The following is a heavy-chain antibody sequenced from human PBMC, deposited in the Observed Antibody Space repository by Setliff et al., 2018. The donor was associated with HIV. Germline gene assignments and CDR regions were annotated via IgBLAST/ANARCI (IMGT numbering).Heavy chain of an antibody. Sequence: SETLYLTCAVYGRSFSGYYWNWIRQSPGKGLEWIGEINHCGGTNYNPSLKSRVTMSIDTSKNQFSLNVSSVTAADTAVYYCARGWGHDGFDFWGQGTMVTVSS. V-gene: IGHV4-34*01. CDR3: ARGWGHDGFDF. J-gene: IGHJ3*01. CDR2: INHCGGT. CDR1: GRSFSGYY. D-gene: IGHD7-27*01.